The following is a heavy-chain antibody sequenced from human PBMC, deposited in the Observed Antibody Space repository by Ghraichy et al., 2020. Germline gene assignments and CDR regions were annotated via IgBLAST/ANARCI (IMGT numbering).Heavy chain of an antibody. CDR3: VKDNPVTVTNVPWDC. CDR1: GFTFSSYA. Sequence: GESLNISCSASGFTFSSYAMHWVRQAPGKGLEYVSAISSNGGSTYYADSVKGRFTISRDNSKNTLYLQMSSLRAEDTAVYYCVKDNPVTVTNVPWDCWGQGTLVTVSS. J-gene: IGHJ4*02. V-gene: IGHV3-64D*06. CDR2: ISSNGGST. D-gene: IGHD4-17*01.